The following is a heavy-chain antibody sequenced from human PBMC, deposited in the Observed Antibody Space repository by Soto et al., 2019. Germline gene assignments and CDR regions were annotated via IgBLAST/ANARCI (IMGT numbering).Heavy chain of an antibody. J-gene: IGHJ4*02. CDR3: APSGGRITIFSY. CDR2: ISGSGGST. V-gene: IGHV3-23*01. Sequence: GGSLRLSCAASGFTFSSYAMSWVRQAPGKGLEWVSAISGSGGSTYYADSVKGRFTISRDNSKNTLYLQMNSLRAEDTAVYYCAPSGGRITIFSYWGQGTLVTVSS. D-gene: IGHD3-3*01. CDR1: GFTFSSYA.